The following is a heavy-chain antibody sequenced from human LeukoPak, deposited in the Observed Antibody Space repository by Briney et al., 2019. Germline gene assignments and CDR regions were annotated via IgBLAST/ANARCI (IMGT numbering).Heavy chain of an antibody. D-gene: IGHD1/OR15-1a*01. J-gene: IGHJ4*02. V-gene: IGHV3-7*01. CDR3: AFNNNFKY. Sequence: GGSLRLSCAPSGFTFSSYSMNWVRQAPGQGLEWVANIKYEGSEKYYVDSVKGRFTISREDAKNSLSLQMDSVRPEDTAVYYCAFNNNFKYWGQGTLVIVSS. CDR2: IKYEGSEK. CDR1: GFTFSSYS.